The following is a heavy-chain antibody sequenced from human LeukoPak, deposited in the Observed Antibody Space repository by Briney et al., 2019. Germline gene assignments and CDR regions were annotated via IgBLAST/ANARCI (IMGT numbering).Heavy chain of an antibody. V-gene: IGHV4-4*07. Sequence: SETLSLTCTVSGGSISSYYWSWIRQPAGKGLEWIGRIYTSGSTNYNPSLKSRVTMSVDTSKNQFSLKLSSVTAADTAVYYCARYRKGTGDYYYYMDVWGKGTTVTISS. CDR1: GGSISSYY. CDR2: IYTSGST. J-gene: IGHJ6*03. CDR3: ARYRKGTGDYYYYMDV. D-gene: IGHD1-14*01.